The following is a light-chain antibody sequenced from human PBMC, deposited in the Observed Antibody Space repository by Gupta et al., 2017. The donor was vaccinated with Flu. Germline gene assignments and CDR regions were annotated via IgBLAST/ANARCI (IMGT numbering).Light chain of an antibody. V-gene: IGLV6-57*03. J-gene: IGLJ3*02. CDR1: SGSIANNF. CDR3: HSYDANNQV. CDR2: EDN. Sequence: FKLTQPHSVSESPGKTVMISCTRSSGSIANNFVQWYQQRPGSAPTTVIYEDNRTPSGVPDRFSGSIDSSSNSASLTISGLKTADEADYYCHSYDANNQVFGGGTKLTVL.